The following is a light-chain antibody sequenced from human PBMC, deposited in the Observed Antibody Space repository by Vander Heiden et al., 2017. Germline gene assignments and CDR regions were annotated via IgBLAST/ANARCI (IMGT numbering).Light chain of an antibody. J-gene: IGKJ2*01. CDR1: QSLVYRDGYTY. V-gene: IGKV2-30*01. Sequence: DVVITQSPLPPPVTLGQPASISCRSSQSLVYRDGYTYLNWLHQRPSQPTRRLIYRVSIGDSGVPDRFSGSGSDTDFTLKISMVEAEDVGVYYCMQGKHWRYTFGQGTKLEIK. CDR3: MQGKHWRYT. CDR2: RVS.